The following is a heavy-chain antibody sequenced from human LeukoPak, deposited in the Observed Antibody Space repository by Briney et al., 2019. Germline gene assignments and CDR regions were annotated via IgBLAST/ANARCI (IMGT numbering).Heavy chain of an antibody. Sequence: SGGSLRLSCVASGFDISYNYVGWVRQAPGKGLEWVSVIHTGGTTHYADSVKGRFTISKDNSNNTVYLQMNSLRAEDTAVYYCARDPSGYCSGGSCGPDDYWGQGTLVTVSS. CDR2: IHTGGTT. J-gene: IGHJ4*02. CDR1: GFDISYNY. CDR3: ARDPSGYCSGGSCGPDDY. D-gene: IGHD2-15*01. V-gene: IGHV3-53*01.